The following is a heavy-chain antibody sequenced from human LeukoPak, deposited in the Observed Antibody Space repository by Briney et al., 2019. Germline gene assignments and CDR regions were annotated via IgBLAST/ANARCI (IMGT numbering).Heavy chain of an antibody. Sequence: PGGSLRLSCAASGFTFSSYAMSWVRQAPGKGLEWVSAISGSGGSTYYADSVKGRFTISRDNSKNTLYLQMNSLRAEDTAVYYCAVLEGDYYDSSGYYNYCGQGTLVTVSS. J-gene: IGHJ4*02. D-gene: IGHD3-22*01. CDR1: GFTFSSYA. CDR2: ISGSGGST. V-gene: IGHV3-23*01. CDR3: AVLEGDYYDSSGYYNY.